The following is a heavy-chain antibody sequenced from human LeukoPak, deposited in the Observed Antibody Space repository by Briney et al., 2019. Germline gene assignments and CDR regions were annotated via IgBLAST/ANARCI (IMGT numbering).Heavy chain of an antibody. CDR1: GFTFSSYA. J-gene: IGHJ6*03. V-gene: IGHV3-23*01. CDR3: AKDGTGDLIWYYYYMDV. Sequence: GGSLRLSCAASGFTFSSYAMSWVRQAPGKGLEWVSGISGSGGSTYYADSVKGRFTISRDNSKNTLYLQMNSLRAEDTAVYYCAKDGTGDLIWYYYYMDVWGKGTTVTVSS. CDR2: ISGSGGST. D-gene: IGHD7-27*01.